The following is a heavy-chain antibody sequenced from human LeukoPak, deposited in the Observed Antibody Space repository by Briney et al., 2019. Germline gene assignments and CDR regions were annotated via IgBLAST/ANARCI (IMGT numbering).Heavy chain of an antibody. Sequence: GGSLRLSCAASGFTFSTYAMSWVRQTPGKGLEWVSDIRGSGGSTNYADSVKGRFTISRDNSKNTLYLQMDSLRAEDTAVYYCAKGRSSWFSGSFDYWGQGTLVTDSS. CDR3: AKGRSSWFSGSFDY. D-gene: IGHD6-19*01. CDR2: IRGSGGST. V-gene: IGHV3-23*01. CDR1: GFTFSTYA. J-gene: IGHJ4*02.